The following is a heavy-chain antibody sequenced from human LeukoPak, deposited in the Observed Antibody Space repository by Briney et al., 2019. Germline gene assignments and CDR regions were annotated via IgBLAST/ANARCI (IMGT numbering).Heavy chain of an antibody. CDR1: GFTFTAYA. V-gene: IGHV3-30-3*01. CDR2: ISSDGNKK. CDR3: ARDSQYCSSTSCYSRKTNYYYYGMDV. J-gene: IGHJ6*02. D-gene: IGHD2-2*01. Sequence: GGSLRLSCATSGFTFTAYAMQWVRQAPGKGLEWVAVISSDGNKKNYADSVKGRFTISKDSSKNTLYLQMNSLRAEDTAVYYCARDSQYCSSTSCYSRKTNYYYYGMDVWGQGTTVTVSS.